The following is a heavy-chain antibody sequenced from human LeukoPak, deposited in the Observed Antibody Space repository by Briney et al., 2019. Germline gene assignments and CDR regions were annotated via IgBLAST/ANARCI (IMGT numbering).Heavy chain of an antibody. CDR1: GGSISSYH. CDR3: ARDSERPPYYYYYMDV. D-gene: IGHD3-10*01. J-gene: IGHJ6*03. CDR2: IYNIGST. Sequence: SETLSLTCNVSGGSISSYHWSWIRQPAGKGLEWVGRIYNIGSTNYNPSLKSRVFISVDKSKNLLSLKLISVTAADTAVYFYARDSERPPYYYYYMDVWGRGTTVTVSS. V-gene: IGHV4-4*07.